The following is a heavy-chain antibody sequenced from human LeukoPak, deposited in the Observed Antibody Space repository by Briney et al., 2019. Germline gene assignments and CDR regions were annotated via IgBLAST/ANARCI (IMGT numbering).Heavy chain of an antibody. V-gene: IGHV1-69*05. CDR2: IIPIFGTA. D-gene: IGHD2-2*02. J-gene: IGHJ6*03. CDR3: ARVVVPAAISSYYYYMDV. CDR1: GGTFNIYA. Sequence: AASVTVSYKASGGTFNIYAISWVRPAPGQGGGWMGGIIPIFGTANYAQKFQGRVTITTDESTSTAYMELSSLRSEDTAVYYCARVVVPAAISSYYYYMDVWGKGTTVTVSS.